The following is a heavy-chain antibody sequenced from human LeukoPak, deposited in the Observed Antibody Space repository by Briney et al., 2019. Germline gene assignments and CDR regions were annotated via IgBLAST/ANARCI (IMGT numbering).Heavy chain of an antibody. D-gene: IGHD3-10*01. J-gene: IGHJ6*03. V-gene: IGHV1-69*05. Sequence: ASEKVSCKASGGTFSSYAISWVRQAPGQGLEWMGGIIPIFGTANYAQKFQGRVTITTDESTSTAYMELSSLRSEDTAVYYCARAAYGSGIDYYYYMDVWGKGTTVTVSS. CDR3: ARAAYGSGIDYYYYMDV. CDR1: GGTFSSYA. CDR2: IIPIFGTA.